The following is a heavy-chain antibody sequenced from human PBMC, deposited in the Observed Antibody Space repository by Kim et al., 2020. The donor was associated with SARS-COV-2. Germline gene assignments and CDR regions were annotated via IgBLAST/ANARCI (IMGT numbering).Heavy chain of an antibody. CDR1: GFTVSSKT. Sequence: GGSLRLSCVVSGFTVSSKTMYWVRQAAGEGLECLSGLYGDGTLHYADSVKGRFTISRDTSKNTLYLQMNTLRAEDTAVYYCAAEIAVTGYVSFDYWGQGTFVTVPS. CDR3: AAEIAVTGYVSFDY. D-gene: IGHD6-19*01. J-gene: IGHJ4*02. CDR2: LYGDGTL. V-gene: IGHV3-53*01.